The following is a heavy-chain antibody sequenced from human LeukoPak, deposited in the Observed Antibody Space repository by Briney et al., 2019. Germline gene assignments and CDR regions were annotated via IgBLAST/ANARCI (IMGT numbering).Heavy chain of an antibody. J-gene: IGHJ4*02. CDR1: GFTFSSYS. Sequence: GGSLRLSCAASGFTFSSYSMNWVRQAPGKGLEWVSSISSSSSYIYYADSVKGRFTISRDNAKNSLYLQMNSLRAEDTAVYYCAREGSSGYSYGYIDYWGQGTLVTVSP. CDR3: AREGSSGYSYGYIDY. V-gene: IGHV3-21*01. CDR2: ISSSSSYI. D-gene: IGHD5-18*01.